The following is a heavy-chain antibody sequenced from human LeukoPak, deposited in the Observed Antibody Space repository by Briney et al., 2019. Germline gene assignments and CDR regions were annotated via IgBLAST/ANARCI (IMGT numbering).Heavy chain of an antibody. CDR2: IYYSKST. V-gene: IGHV4-39*01. J-gene: IGHJ4*02. D-gene: IGHD5-24*01. CDR1: GGSISSSRYY. CDR3: AKQRRDGYNYFDY. Sequence: SETLSLTCTVSGGSISSSRYYWGWIRHPPGKGLEWIGNIYYSKSTYYNPSLKSRVTISVGTSKNQFSLKLSSVTAADTAVYYCAKQRRDGYNYFDYWGQGTLVTVSS.